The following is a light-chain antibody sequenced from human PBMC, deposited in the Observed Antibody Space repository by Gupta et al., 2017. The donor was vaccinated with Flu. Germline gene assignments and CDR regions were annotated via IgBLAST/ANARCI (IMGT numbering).Light chain of an antibody. Sequence: QSALTQPASVSGSPGQSVTISCTGTTSDVGGYNHVSWYQQHPGKAPNLIIYEVSDRPSGVSNRFSGSKSGNTASLTISGLQAEDEADYYCSSDTNSNTWVFGGGTKLTVL. J-gene: IGLJ3*02. CDR2: EVS. CDR1: TSDVGGYNH. V-gene: IGLV2-14*01. CDR3: SSDTNSNTWV.